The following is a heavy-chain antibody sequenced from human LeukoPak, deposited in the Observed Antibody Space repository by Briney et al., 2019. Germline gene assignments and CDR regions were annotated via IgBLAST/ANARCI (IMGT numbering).Heavy chain of an antibody. J-gene: IGHJ6*03. CDR2: IYYSGST. CDR3: ARASGYYYYYMDV. CDR1: GGSISSRSYY. V-gene: IGHV4-39*01. Sequence: SETLSLTCTVSGGSISSRSYYWGRIRQPPGKGLEWIGSIYYSGSTYYNPSLKSRVTISVDTSKNQFSLKLSSVTAADTAVYYCARASGYYYYYMDVWGKGTTVTVSS.